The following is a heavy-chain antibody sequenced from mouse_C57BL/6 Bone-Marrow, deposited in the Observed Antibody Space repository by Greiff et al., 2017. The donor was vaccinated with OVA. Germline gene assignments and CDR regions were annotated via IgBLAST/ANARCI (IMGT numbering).Heavy chain of an antibody. V-gene: IGHV1-22*01. J-gene: IGHJ2*01. Sequence: EVQLQESGPELVKPGASVKMSCKASGYTFTDYNMHWVKQSHGKSLEWIGYINPNNGGTSYNQKFKGKATLTVNKSSSTAYMELRSLTSEDSAVYYCAREGILLPFDYWGQGTTLTVSS. CDR1: GYTFTDYN. CDR2: INPNNGGT. D-gene: IGHD1-1*01. CDR3: AREGILLPFDY.